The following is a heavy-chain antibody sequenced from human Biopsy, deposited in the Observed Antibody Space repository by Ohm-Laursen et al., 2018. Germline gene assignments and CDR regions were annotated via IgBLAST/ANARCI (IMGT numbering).Heavy chain of an antibody. J-gene: IGHJ3*02. CDR3: AKGRVGNSGSLDI. CDR1: GFTLYKYC. V-gene: IGHV3-23*01. Sequence: GSLRLSCTAPGFTLYKYCMNRGRQGPGKGVEWGSAITVSADTTYYADSVRGRFTVSRDNSQNTLYLQMNSLRAEDTAIYYCAKGRVGNSGSLDIWGHGTMVTVSS. CDR2: ITVSADTT. D-gene: IGHD1-1*01.